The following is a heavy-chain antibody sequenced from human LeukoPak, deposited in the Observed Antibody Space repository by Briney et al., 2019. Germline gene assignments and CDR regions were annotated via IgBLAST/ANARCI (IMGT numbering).Heavy chain of an antibody. J-gene: IGHJ3*02. V-gene: IGHV4-30-4*01. CDR1: GGSISSGDYY. D-gene: IGHD2-15*01. CDR2: INHSGST. CDR3: ARGRYCSGGSCYSSIIDI. Sequence: SQTLSLTCTVSGGSISSGDYYWSWIRQPPGKGLEWIGEINHSGSTNYNPSLKSRVTISVDTSENQFSLKLSSVTAADTAVYYCARGRYCSGGSCYSSIIDIWGQGTMVTVSS.